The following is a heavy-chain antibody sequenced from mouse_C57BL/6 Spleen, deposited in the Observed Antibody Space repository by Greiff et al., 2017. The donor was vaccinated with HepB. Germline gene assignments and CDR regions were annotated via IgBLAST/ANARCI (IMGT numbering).Heavy chain of an antibody. J-gene: IGHJ2*01. V-gene: IGHV1-59*01. D-gene: IGHD3-2*02. CDR1: GYTFTSYW. CDR3: ASRSSGFDY. CDR2: IDPSDSYT. Sequence: VQLQQPGAELVRPGTSVKLSCKASGYTFTSYWMHWVKQRPGQGLEWIGVIDPSDSYTNYNQKFKGKATLTVDTSSSTAYMQLSSLTSEDSAVYYCASRSSGFDYWGQGTTLTVSS.